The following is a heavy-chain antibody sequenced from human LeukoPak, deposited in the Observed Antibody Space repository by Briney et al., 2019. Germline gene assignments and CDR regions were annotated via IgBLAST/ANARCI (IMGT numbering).Heavy chain of an antibody. CDR2: ISDNGRTK. V-gene: IGHV3-11*01. Sequence: GGSLRLSCAASGFTFSDYHMSWIRQAPGKGLEWVSHISDNGRTKYYANSVQGRFTVSRDNAKNSLYLQMNSLRADDTAVYYCATVHFGYFTFWGQGTLVPVSS. CDR1: GFTFSDYH. J-gene: IGHJ4*02. D-gene: IGHD3-3*01. CDR3: ATVHFGYFTF.